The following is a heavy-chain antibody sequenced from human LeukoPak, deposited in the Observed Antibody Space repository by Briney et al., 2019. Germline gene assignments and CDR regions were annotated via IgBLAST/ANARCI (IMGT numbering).Heavy chain of an antibody. CDR2: IYYSGST. D-gene: IGHD1-26*01. CDR1: GGPISSYY. V-gene: IGHV4-59*08. J-gene: IGHJ6*02. CDR3: ARLVIKEGEYGMDV. Sequence: PSETLSLTCTVSGGPISSYYWSWIRQPPGKGLEWIGYIYYSGSTNYSPSLKSRVTISVDTSKNQFSLKLSSVTAADTAVYYCARLVIKEGEYGMDVWGQGTTVTVSS.